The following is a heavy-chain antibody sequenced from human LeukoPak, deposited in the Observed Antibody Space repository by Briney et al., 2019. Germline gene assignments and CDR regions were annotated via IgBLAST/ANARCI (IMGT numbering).Heavy chain of an antibody. D-gene: IGHD3-22*01. Sequence: GSLKLSCAASGFTRSSNYMSWVRQAPGKGLEWVSVIYSGGSTYYADSVKGRFTISRDNSKNTLYLQIDSLRAEDTAVYYCARVGYRNDSSGYYFNYYYYYGMDVWGQGTTVTVSS. CDR2: IYSGGST. V-gene: IGHV3-53*01. CDR1: GFTRSSNY. CDR3: ARVGYRNDSSGYYFNYYYYYGMDV. J-gene: IGHJ6*02.